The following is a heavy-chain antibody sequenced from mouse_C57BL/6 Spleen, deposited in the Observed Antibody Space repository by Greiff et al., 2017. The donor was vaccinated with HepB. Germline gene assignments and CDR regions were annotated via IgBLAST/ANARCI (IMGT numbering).Heavy chain of an antibody. Sequence: VQLQQSGPELVKPGASVKISCKASGYAFSSSWMNWVKQRPGKGLEWIGRIYPGDGDTNYNGKFKGKATLTADKSSSTAYMQLSSLTSEDSAVYFCARTGLRKAMDYWGQGTSVTVSS. CDR3: ARTGLRKAMDY. V-gene: IGHV1-82*01. J-gene: IGHJ4*01. CDR2: IYPGDGDT. D-gene: IGHD3-1*01. CDR1: GYAFSSSW.